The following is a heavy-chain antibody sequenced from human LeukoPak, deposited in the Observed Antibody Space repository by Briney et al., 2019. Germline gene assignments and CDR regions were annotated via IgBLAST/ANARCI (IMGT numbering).Heavy chain of an antibody. CDR3: ASSGYSCGYKYFDY. V-gene: IGHV3-23*01. J-gene: IGHJ4*02. CDR2: ISGSGGST. Sequence: PGGSLRLSCAASGFTFSSYAMSWVRQAPRKGLEWVSAISGSGGSTYYADSVKGRFTISRDNSKNTLYLQMNSLRAEDTAVYYCASSGYSCGYKYFDYWGQGTLVTVSS. D-gene: IGHD5-18*01. CDR1: GFTFSSYA.